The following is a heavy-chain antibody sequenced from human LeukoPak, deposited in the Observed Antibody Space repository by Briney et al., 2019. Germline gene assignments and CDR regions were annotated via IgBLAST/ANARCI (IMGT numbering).Heavy chain of an antibody. Sequence: RASVKVSCKASGGTFSSYTISRVRQAPGQGLEWMGRIIPILGIANYAQKFQGRVTITADKSTSTAYMELSSLRSEDTAVYYCARDCRSSTSCYSFDYWGQGTLVTVSS. D-gene: IGHD2-2*02. CDR2: IIPILGIA. CDR3: ARDCRSSTSCYSFDY. V-gene: IGHV1-69*04. J-gene: IGHJ4*02. CDR1: GGTFSSYT.